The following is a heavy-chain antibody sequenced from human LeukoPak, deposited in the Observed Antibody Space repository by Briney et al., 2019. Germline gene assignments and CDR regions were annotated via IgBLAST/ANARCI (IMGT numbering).Heavy chain of an antibody. V-gene: IGHV3-48*01. CDR3: AREVPNYYGMDV. CDR1: GFTFSSYS. CDR2: ISSSSSTI. J-gene: IGHJ6*02. Sequence: GGSLRLSCAASGFTFSSYSMNWVRQAPGQGLEWVSYISSSSSTIYYADSVKGRFTISRDNAKNSLYLQMNSLRAEDTAVYYCAREVPNYYGMDVWGQGTTVTVSS.